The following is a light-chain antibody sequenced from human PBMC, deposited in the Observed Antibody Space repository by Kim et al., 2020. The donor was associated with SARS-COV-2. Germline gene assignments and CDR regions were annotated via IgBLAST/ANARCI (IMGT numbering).Light chain of an antibody. CDR3: QKYNSAPRT. V-gene: IGKV1-27*01. CDR1: QDISND. CDR2: AAS. Sequence: ASVEDRVPITCQASQDISNDLAWYQPKPGTIHKLLSYAASTLQSRVPSLFSGRGSGTEFTLTISSLQPEDIATYYCQKYNSAPRTFGQRTKVDIK. J-gene: IGKJ1*01.